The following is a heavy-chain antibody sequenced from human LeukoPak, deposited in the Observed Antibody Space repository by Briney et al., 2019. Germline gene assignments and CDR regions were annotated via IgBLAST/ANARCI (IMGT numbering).Heavy chain of an antibody. Sequence: SETLSLTCTVSGGSISSSSYYWGWIRQPPGKGLEWIGSIYYSGSTYYNPSLKSRITISVDTSKNQFSLKLSSVTAADTAVYYCARHFSHLYALDIWGQGTMVTVCS. CDR1: GGSISSSSYY. CDR3: ARHFSHLYALDI. CDR2: IYYSGST. D-gene: IGHD2-8*01. J-gene: IGHJ3*02. V-gene: IGHV4-39*01.